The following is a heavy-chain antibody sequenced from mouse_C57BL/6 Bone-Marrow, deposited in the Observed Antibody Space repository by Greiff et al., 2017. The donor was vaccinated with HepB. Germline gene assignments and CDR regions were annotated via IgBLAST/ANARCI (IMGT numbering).Heavy chain of an antibody. D-gene: IGHD2-3*01. J-gene: IGHJ4*01. V-gene: IGHV14-4*01. CDR3: TTIYDGYYSRRVVDAMDY. CDR1: GFNIKDDY. Sequence: EVKLVESGAELVRPGASVKLSCTASGFNIKDDYMHWVNQRPEQGLEWIGWIDPENGDTEYASKFQGKATITADTSSNTAYLQLSSLTSEDTAVYYCTTIYDGYYSRRVVDAMDYWGQGTSVTVSS. CDR2: IDPENGDT.